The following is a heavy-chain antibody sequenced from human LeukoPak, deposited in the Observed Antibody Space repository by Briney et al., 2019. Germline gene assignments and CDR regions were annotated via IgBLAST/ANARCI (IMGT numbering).Heavy chain of an antibody. D-gene: IGHD6-13*01. V-gene: IGHV3-7*01. CDR2: IRQDGSEK. CDR3: ARRRYSSSWYQDV. Sequence: PGGSLRLSCAASGFTFSSYWMSWVRQAPGEGLWWVANIRQDGSEKYYVDSVKGRFTISRDNAKNSLYLQMNSLRAEDTAVYYCARRRYSSSWYQDVWGQGTTVTVSS. CDR1: GFTFSSYW. J-gene: IGHJ6*02.